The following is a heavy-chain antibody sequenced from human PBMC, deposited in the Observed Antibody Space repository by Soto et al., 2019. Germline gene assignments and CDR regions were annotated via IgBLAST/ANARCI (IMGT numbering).Heavy chain of an antibody. Sequence: QVQLVESGGGVVQPGRSLRLSCAASGFTFSSYAMHWVRQAPGKGLEWVAVISYDGSNKYYADSVKGRFTISRDNSKHALYPEMNSLRSEDKAVSYCERGNVAGHWYFALWGSGTLVTVSS. CDR2: ISYDGSNK. V-gene: IGHV3-30-3*01. D-gene: IGHD6-19*01. CDR1: GFTFSSYA. J-gene: IGHJ2*01. CDR3: ERGNVAGHWYFAL.